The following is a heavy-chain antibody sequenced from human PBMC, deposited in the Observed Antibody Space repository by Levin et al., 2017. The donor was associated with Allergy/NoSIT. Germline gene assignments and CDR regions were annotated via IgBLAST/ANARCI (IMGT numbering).Heavy chain of an antibody. CDR3: ARENGLAAPGAKYLDS. J-gene: IGHJ4*02. Sequence: SETLSLTCTISGSSISNGYDWGWIRQPPGKGLEWIGNIFHRGTTYYNPSLQSRATISVDTSKNQIPLKLRLVTAADAAVYYCARENGLAAPGAKYLDSWGQGTLVTVSS. CDR1: GSSISNGYD. CDR2: IFHRGTT. D-gene: IGHD3/OR15-3a*01. V-gene: IGHV4-38-2*02.